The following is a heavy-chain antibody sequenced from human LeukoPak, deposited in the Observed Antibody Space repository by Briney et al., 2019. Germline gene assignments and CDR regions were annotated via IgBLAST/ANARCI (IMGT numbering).Heavy chain of an antibody. CDR3: ASIAVATRNFDY. Sequence: PSETLSLTCTVSGGSISSYYWSWLRQPPGKGLEWIGYIYYSGSTNYNPSLKSRVTISVDTSKNQFSLKLSSVTAADTAVYYCASIAVATRNFDYWGQGTLVTVSS. J-gene: IGHJ4*02. CDR2: IYYSGST. CDR1: GGSISSYY. D-gene: IGHD6-19*01. V-gene: IGHV4-59*01.